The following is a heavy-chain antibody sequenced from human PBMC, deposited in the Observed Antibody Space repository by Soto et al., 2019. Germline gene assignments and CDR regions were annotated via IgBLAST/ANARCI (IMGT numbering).Heavy chain of an antibody. D-gene: IGHD2-15*01. CDR2: ITSDTSAI. Sequence: PVGSLRLSCVASGFTFSSCSMDWVRQAPGKGLEWVSFITSDTSAIEYAYSVKGRFTISRDNSRNSLYLQMNSLRDEDTAVYYCVRDWPYGSRTEVSGMDXWGQGTTVTVS. CDR3: VRDWPYGSRTEVSGMDX. CDR1: GFTFSSCS. J-gene: IGHJ6*02. V-gene: IGHV3-48*02.